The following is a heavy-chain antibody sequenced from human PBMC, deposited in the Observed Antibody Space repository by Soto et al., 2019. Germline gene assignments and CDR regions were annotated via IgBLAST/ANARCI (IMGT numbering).Heavy chain of an antibody. V-gene: IGHV3-30*03. D-gene: IGHD1-26*01. J-gene: IGHJ6*02. CDR2: ISYDSTKT. Sequence: GGSLRLSCAASGFTFNRYGMHWVRQGPGNGLEWVAFISYDSTKTYYADSVKGRFTISRDNSNSALYVQMNSLTGEDTAVYYCARTRSAWSDFHYYSLDVWGQGTTVTVSS. CDR1: GFTFNRYG. CDR3: ARTRSAWSDFHYYSLDV.